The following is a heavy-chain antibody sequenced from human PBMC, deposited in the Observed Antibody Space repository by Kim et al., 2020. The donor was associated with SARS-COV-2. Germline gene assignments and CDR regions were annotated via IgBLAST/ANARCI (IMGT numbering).Heavy chain of an antibody. CDR3: VKDRAYCIGGTCYNGVLDH. Sequence: GGSLRLSCAASGFTFSNYAMHWVRQAPGKGLEWMAVISHDGSKEYYGDSVKGRFTISRDNSRNTLSLQMNSLRGEDTAVYSCVKDRAYCIGGTCYNGVLDHWGQGTLVTVSS. CDR2: ISHDGSKE. CDR1: GFTFSNYA. D-gene: IGHD2-15*01. J-gene: IGHJ4*02. V-gene: IGHV3-30*18.